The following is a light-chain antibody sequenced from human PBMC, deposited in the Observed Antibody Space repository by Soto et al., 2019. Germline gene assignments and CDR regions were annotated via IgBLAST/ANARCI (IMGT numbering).Light chain of an antibody. J-gene: IGKJ5*01. CDR1: QSISGY. CDR3: QQSYNTPLA. Sequence: DIQMTQSPSSLSASVGDRVTITCRASQSISGYLNWYQQKPGKAPKILIYGASSLQRGVPSRFSGSRSGPDFTLTISSLKTGDFANDYCQQSYNTPLAFGQGTRLETK. V-gene: IGKV1-39*01. CDR2: GAS.